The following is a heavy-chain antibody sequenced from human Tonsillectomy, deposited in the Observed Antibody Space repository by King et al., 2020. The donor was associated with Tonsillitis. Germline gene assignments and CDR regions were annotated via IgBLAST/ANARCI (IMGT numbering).Heavy chain of an antibody. CDR2: ISYDGSNK. CDR1: GFTFSSYG. CDR3: AKERSGAVAGTLDC. D-gene: IGHD6-19*01. J-gene: IGHJ4*02. Sequence: QLVQSGGGVVQPGTSLRLSCAASGFTFSSYGMHWVRQAPGKGLEWVAIISYDGSNKYYADSVKGRFTISRDNSKNTLYLQMNSLRAEDTAVYYCAKERSGAVAGTLDCWGQRTLVTVSS. V-gene: IGHV3-30*18.